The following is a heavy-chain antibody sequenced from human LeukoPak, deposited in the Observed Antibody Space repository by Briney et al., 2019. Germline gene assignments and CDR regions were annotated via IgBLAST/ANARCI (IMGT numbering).Heavy chain of an antibody. D-gene: IGHD2-21*01. CDR3: WRAKLGECGCFRDQFLQH. CDR2: INPNSGGT. J-gene: IGHJ1*01. Sequence: ASVKVSCKASGYTFTGYYMHWVRQAPGQGLEWMGWINPNSGGTNFAQKFQGRVTLTRDTSINTAYMELSSLRSDDTAVYYCWRAKLGECGCFRDQFLQHWGQGTLVTVSS. V-gene: IGHV1-2*02. CDR1: GYTFTGYY.